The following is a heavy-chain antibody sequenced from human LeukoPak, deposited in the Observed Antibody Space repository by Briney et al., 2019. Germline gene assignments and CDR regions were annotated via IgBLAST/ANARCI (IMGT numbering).Heavy chain of an antibody. CDR1: GGSISSGDYY. D-gene: IGHD3-10*01. CDR2: IYYSGST. J-gene: IGHJ3*02. CDR3: ASKLLWFGEDAFDI. Sequence: PSGTLSLTCTVSGGSISSGDYYWNWIRQPPGKGLEWIGYIYYSGSTYYNPSLKSRVTISVDTSKNQFSLKLSSVTAADTAVYYCASKLLWFGEDAFDIWGQGTMVTVSS. V-gene: IGHV4-30-4*08.